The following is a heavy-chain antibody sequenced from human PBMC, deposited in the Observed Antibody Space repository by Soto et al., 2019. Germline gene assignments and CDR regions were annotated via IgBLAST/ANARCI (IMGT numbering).Heavy chain of an antibody. D-gene: IGHD2-8*01. CDR3: VSWVSAHFDY. CDR2: INADGTTT. CDR1: GFTFNKYW. J-gene: IGHJ4*02. V-gene: IGHV3-74*03. Sequence: GGSLRLSCAASGFTFNKYWMHWVRQVPGKSFVWVSRINADGTTTTYADSVRGRFTISRDDTKKTLFLQMNTLRAEDTAIYYCVSWVSAHFDYWGRGTLVTVSS.